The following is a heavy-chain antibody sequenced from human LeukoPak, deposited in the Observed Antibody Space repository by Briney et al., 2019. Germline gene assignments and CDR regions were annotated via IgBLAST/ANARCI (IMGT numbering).Heavy chain of an antibody. CDR2: IYHSGST. CDR1: GGSISSGGYS. Sequence: SETLSLTCAVSGGSISSGGYSWSWIRQPPGKGLEWIGYIYHSGSTYYNPSLKSRVTTSVDRSKNQCSLKLSSVTAADTAVYYCARGTIFGVVPDYWGQGTLVTVSS. J-gene: IGHJ4*02. D-gene: IGHD3-3*01. V-gene: IGHV4-30-2*01. CDR3: ARGTIFGVVPDY.